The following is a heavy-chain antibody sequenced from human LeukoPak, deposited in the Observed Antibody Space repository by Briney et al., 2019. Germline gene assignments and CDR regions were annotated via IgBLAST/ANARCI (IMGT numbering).Heavy chain of an antibody. Sequence: SETLSLTCAVHGVSFSGYYCSWIRQPPGKGLEWIGEINHSGSTNYNPSLKSRVTISVDTSKNQFSLKLSSVTAADTALYYCASGRGDFWRGYYAIYYYYGMDVWGQGTTVTVSS. CDR3: ASGRGDFWRGYYAIYYYYGMDV. CDR2: INHSGST. J-gene: IGHJ6*02. D-gene: IGHD3-3*01. V-gene: IGHV4-34*01. CDR1: GVSFSGYY.